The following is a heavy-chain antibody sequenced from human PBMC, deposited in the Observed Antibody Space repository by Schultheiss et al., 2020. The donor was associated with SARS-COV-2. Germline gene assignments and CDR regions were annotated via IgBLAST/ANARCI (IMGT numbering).Heavy chain of an antibody. CDR1: GGSISSGGYY. CDR2: IYHSGST. J-gene: IGHJ5*02. Sequence: SQTLSLTCTVSGGSISSGGYYWSWIRQHPGKGLEWIGYIYHSGSTYYNPSLKSRVTISVDTSKNQFSLKLSSVTAADTALYYCARDIRLPAPNWFDPWGQGTLVTVSS. D-gene: IGHD3-3*02. CDR3: ARDIRLPAPNWFDP. V-gene: IGHV4-31*03.